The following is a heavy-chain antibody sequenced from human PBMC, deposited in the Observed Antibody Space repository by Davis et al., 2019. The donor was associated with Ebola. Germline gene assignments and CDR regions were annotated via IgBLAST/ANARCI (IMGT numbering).Heavy chain of an antibody. Sequence: PGGSLRLSCAASGFTFSSYSMNWVRQAPGKGLEWVANIKQDGSEKYYVDSVKGRFTISRDNAKNSLYLQMNSLRAEDTAVYYCARVRPYSSSSDYWGQGTLVTVSS. CDR1: GFTFSSYS. CDR3: ARVRPYSSSSDY. V-gene: IGHV3-7*01. D-gene: IGHD6-6*01. CDR2: IKQDGSEK. J-gene: IGHJ4*02.